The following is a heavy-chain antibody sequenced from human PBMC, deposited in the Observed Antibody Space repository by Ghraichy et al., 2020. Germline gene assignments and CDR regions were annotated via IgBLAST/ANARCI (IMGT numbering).Heavy chain of an antibody. J-gene: IGHJ6*02. D-gene: IGHD3-22*01. V-gene: IGHV4-59*08. CDR3: ARRTYYYDSSGMGYYAMDV. Sequence: GSLSLTCTVSGGSIGSHYWSWIRQSPGKGLEWIGYIYYSGSTNYNPSLKSRVTISVDTSKNQFSLKLSSVTAADTAVYYCARRTYYYDSSGMGYYAMDVWGQGTTVTVSS. CDR1: GGSIGSHY. CDR2: IYYSGST.